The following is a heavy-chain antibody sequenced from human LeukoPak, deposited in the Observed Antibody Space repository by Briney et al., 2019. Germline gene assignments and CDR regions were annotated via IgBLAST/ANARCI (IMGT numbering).Heavy chain of an antibody. Sequence: PGRSLRLSCAASGFVFSASYMSWVRQAPGKGLEWVATIKPDGSEKYHVDSVSGRFTISRDNTNDSLFLQMNSLRVDNTAVYYCVRGGTYWTVSWGQGTLVNVS. CDR2: IKPDGSEK. V-gene: IGHV3-7*01. CDR1: GFVFSASY. J-gene: IGHJ5*01. CDR3: VRGGTYWTVS.